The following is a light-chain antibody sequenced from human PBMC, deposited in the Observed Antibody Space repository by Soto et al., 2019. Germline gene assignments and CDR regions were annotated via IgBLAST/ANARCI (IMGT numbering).Light chain of an antibody. CDR1: QSVSSS. CDR3: QHYGNTPPSVT. Sequence: EVVMTQSPATLSVSPGERATLSCRASQSVSSSLAWYQQKPGQAPRLLIYGASSRAIGIPVRFSGSGSGTEFTLTISSLQSEDFAVYYCQHYGNTPPSVTFGPGTKVDIK. J-gene: IGKJ3*01. V-gene: IGKV3-15*01. CDR2: GAS.